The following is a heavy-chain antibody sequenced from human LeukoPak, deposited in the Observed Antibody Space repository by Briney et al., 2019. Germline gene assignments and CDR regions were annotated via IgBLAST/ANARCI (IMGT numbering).Heavy chain of an antibody. J-gene: IGHJ4*02. D-gene: IGHD3-16*01. CDR1: GFTVSSNY. CDR3: AREDRGGSDY. V-gene: IGHV3-66*01. Sequence: GESLKISCAASGFTVSSNYMSWVRQAPGKGLEWVSVIYSGGSTYYADSVKGRFTISRDNSKNTLYLQMNSLRAEDTAVYYCAREDRGGSDYWGQGTLVTVSS. CDR2: IYSGGST.